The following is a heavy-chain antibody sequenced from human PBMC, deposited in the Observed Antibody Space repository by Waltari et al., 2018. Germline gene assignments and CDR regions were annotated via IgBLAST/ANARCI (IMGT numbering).Heavy chain of an antibody. CDR2: IIPFFGTT. CDR1: GGTFSSYA. CDR3: TATPGYDWNDYYYYMDV. D-gene: IGHD1-1*01. V-gene: IGHV1-69*13. Sequence: QVQLVQSGAEVKRPGSSVKVSCKASGGTFSSYAFSWVRQAPGQGLEWMGDIIPFFGTTNYAQKFQGRVTITADTSTSTVYMELSSLGSEDTAVHYCTATPGYDWNDYYYYMDVWGKGTTVTVSS. J-gene: IGHJ6*03.